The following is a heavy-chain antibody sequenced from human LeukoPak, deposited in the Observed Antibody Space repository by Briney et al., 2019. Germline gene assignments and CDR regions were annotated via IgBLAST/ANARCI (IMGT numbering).Heavy chain of an antibody. CDR3: ARVVGGSYYTTFYYYYYYMDV. CDR1: GFTFSSYG. D-gene: IGHD1-26*01. CDR2: ISYDGSNK. V-gene: IGHV3-30*03. Sequence: GRSLRLSCAASGFTFSSYGMHWVRQAPGKGPEWVAVISYDGSNKYYADSVKGRFTISRDNAKNSLYLQMNSLRAEDTAVYYCARVVGGSYYTTFYYYYYYMDVWGKGTTVTVSS. J-gene: IGHJ6*03.